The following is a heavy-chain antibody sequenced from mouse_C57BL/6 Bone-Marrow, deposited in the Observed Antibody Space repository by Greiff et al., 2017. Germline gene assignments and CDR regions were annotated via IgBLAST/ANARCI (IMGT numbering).Heavy chain of an antibody. CDR3: ARGGWLLRWYFDV. J-gene: IGHJ1*03. CDR1: GYSFTDYN. D-gene: IGHD2-3*01. V-gene: IGHV1-39*01. Sequence: EVQLQQSGPELVKPGASVKISCKASGYSFTDYNMNWVKQSNGKSLEWIGVINPNYGTTSYNQKFKGKATLTVDQSSSTAYTQLHSLTSEDAAVYYCARGGWLLRWYFDVWGTGTTVTVSS. CDR2: INPNYGTT.